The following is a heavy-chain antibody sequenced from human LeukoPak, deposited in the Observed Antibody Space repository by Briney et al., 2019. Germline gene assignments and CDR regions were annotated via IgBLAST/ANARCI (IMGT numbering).Heavy chain of an antibody. V-gene: IGHV3-7*03. CDR1: GFTSSSYW. Sequence: GGSLRLSCAASGFTSSSYWMNWARQAPGKGLEWVASINHNGNVNYYVDSVKGRFTISRDNAKNSLYLQMSNLRAEDTAVYFCARGGGLDVWGQGATVTVSS. J-gene: IGHJ6*02. CDR2: INHNGNVN. CDR3: ARGGGLDV. D-gene: IGHD3-16*01.